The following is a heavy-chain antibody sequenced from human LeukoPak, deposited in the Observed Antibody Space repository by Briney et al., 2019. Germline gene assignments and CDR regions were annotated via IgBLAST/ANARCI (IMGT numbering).Heavy chain of an antibody. CDR3: ARRGGYYYVWAFDI. Sequence: SETLSLTCTVSGGSISSYYWSWIRQPPGKGLEWIGYIYYSGSTNYNPSLKSRVTISVDTSKNQFSLKLSSVTAADTAVYYCARRGGYYYVWAFDIWGQGTMVTVSS. CDR2: IYYSGST. D-gene: IGHD3-22*01. CDR1: GGSISSYY. J-gene: IGHJ3*02. V-gene: IGHV4-59*08.